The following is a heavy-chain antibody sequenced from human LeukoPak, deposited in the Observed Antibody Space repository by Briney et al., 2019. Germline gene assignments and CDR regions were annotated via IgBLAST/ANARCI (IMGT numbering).Heavy chain of an antibody. CDR3: AREGSNYGGLYYGMDV. CDR1: GYTFTSYD. Sequence: ASVKVSCKASGYTFTSYDINWVRQATGQGLEWMGWMNPNSGNTGYAQKFQGRVTMTRNTSISTAYMGLSSLRSEDTAVYYCAREGSNYGGLYYGMDVWGQGTTVTVSS. J-gene: IGHJ6*02. CDR2: MNPNSGNT. D-gene: IGHD4-11*01. V-gene: IGHV1-8*01.